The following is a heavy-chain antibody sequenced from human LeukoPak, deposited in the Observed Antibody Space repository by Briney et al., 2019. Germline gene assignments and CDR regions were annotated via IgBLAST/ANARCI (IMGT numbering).Heavy chain of an antibody. V-gene: IGHV4-59*01. CDR2: IYYSGST. CDR1: GGSISSYY. D-gene: IGHD2/OR15-2a*01. J-gene: IGHJ4*02. Sequence: SETLSLTCTVSGGSISSYYWSWIRQPPGKGLEWIGYIYYSGSTNYNPSLKSRVTISVDTSKNQFSLKLSSVTAADTAVNYCARSQATEYDYWGQGTLVTVSS. CDR3: ARSQATEYDY.